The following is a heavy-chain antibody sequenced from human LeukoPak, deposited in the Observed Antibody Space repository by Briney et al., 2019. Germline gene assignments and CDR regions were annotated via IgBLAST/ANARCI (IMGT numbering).Heavy chain of an antibody. CDR2: IRSDGSNK. CDR3: ARDATTELGTVYMDV. D-gene: IGHD4-17*01. Sequence: GGSLRLSCAASGFTFSSYAMHWVRQAPGKGLEWVAFIRSDGSNKSYADSVKGRFTISRDNSKNTLYLQMNSLRVEDTAVYYCARDATTELGTVYMDVWGKGTTVTISS. V-gene: IGHV3-30*02. J-gene: IGHJ6*03. CDR1: GFTFSSYA.